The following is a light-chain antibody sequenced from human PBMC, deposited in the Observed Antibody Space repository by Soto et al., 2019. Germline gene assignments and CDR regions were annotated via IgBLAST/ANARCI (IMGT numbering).Light chain of an antibody. CDR1: QSVGSS. J-gene: IGKJ1*01. Sequence: EIVMTQSPATLSVSPGERATLSCRASQSVGSSLAWYQQKPGQAPRLLIYGASTRATGIPARFSGSGSGTEFTLTISSLQSEDFAVYYCQQYSNWPPWTFGQGTKVELK. CDR3: QQYSNWPPWT. V-gene: IGKV3-15*01. CDR2: GAS.